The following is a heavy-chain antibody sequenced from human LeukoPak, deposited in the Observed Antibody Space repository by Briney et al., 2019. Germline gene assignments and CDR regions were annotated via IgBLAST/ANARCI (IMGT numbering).Heavy chain of an antibody. CDR1: GITLSNYG. CDR3: ARDRTDGMDV. Sequence: GGSLRLSCVVSGITLSNYGMSWVRQAPGKGLEWVAGISDRGGSTNYADSVKGRFTISRDNPKNTLYLQMNSLRSEDTAVYYCARDRTDGMDVWGQGTTVTVSS. CDR2: ISDRGGST. J-gene: IGHJ6*02. V-gene: IGHV3-23*01.